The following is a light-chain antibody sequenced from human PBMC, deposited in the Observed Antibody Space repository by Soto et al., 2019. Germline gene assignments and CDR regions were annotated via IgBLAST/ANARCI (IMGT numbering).Light chain of an antibody. CDR3: TSYTSSGTYV. CDR1: SSDVGGYKY. J-gene: IGLJ1*01. CDR2: DVS. V-gene: IGLV2-14*01. Sequence: QSALTQPASVSGSPGQSITISCTGTSSDVGGYKYVSWYQQHPGKAPKVMMYDVSNRPSGVSNRFSGSKSGNTASLTISGLQAEDAAYYYCTSYTSSGTYVFGTGTKLTVL.